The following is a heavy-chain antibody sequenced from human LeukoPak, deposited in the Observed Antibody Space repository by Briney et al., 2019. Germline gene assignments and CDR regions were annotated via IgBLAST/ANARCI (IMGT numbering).Heavy chain of an antibody. CDR2: INPNSGGT. V-gene: IGHV1-2*02. Sequence: ASVKVSCTASGYTFTGYYMHWVRQAPGQGLEWMGWINPNSGGTNYARKFQGRVTMTRDTSISTAYMELSRLRSDDTAVYYCAREGVGYYYDSSGYGKDYWGQGTLVTVSS. CDR1: GYTFTGYY. J-gene: IGHJ4*02. CDR3: AREGVGYYYDSSGYGKDY. D-gene: IGHD3-22*01.